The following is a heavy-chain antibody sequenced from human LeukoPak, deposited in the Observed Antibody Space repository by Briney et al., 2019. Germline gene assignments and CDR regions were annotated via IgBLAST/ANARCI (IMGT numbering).Heavy chain of an antibody. Sequence: SVKVSCKASGGTFSSYAISWVRQAPGQGLEWMGRIIPILGIANYAQKFQGRVTITADKSTSTDYMELSSLRSEDTAVYYCARCDQLLSPPRGLDYWGQGTLVTVSS. J-gene: IGHJ4*02. CDR1: GGTFSSYA. CDR2: IIPILGIA. V-gene: IGHV1-69*04. CDR3: ARCDQLLSPPRGLDY. D-gene: IGHD2-2*01.